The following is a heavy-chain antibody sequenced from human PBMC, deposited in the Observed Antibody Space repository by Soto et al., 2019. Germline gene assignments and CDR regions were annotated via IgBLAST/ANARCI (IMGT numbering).Heavy chain of an antibody. CDR3: ARRSDNHHRWFDP. Sequence: QLQLQESGPGLVKPSETLSLTCTVSGGSISSSSYYWGWIRQPPGKGLEWIGSIYYSGSTYYNPSLQSRVVMSVDTSKNQFSLKLTSVTAADTAVYYCARRSDNHHRWFDPWGQGTLVTVSS. V-gene: IGHV4-39*01. J-gene: IGHJ5*02. CDR1: GGSISSSSYY. CDR2: IYYSGST. D-gene: IGHD2-15*01.